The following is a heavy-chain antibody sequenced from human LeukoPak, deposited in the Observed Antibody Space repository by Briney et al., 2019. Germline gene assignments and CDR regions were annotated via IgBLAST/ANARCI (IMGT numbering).Heavy chain of an antibody. Sequence: GGPVGLSCAASGVNLSNAWMSWVRPAPRRGLAGVGCIKRINDGGTTDYAAPVKGRFTISRDNSKNTLYLQMNSLKNEDTAVYYCTTVGYDSSGFNYWGQGTLVTVSA. J-gene: IGHJ4*02. V-gene: IGHV3-15*01. D-gene: IGHD3-22*01. CDR3: TTVGYDSSGFNY. CDR1: GVNLSNAW. CDR2: IKRINDGGTT.